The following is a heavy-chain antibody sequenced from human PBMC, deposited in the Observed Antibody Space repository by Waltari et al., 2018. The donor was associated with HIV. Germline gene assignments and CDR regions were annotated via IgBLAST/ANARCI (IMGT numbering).Heavy chain of an antibody. D-gene: IGHD6-19*01. Sequence: VQLVETGRDFVQPGGSLRLTCSAPGCSFANAWMQWFHPAPGKGLEGGCRNKREADGGRTGAAAPVDGRLNISRDDSNNTVYLQMRSLKIEDTAVYYCTTDLLRVGKLAVPGSVHWGRGTEVIVSS. V-gene: IGHV3-15*01. CDR3: TTDLLRVGKLAVPGSVH. CDR2: NKREADGGRT. CDR1: GCSFANAW. J-gene: IGHJ4*02.